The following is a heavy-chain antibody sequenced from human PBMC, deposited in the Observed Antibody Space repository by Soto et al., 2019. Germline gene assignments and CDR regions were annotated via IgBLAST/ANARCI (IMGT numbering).Heavy chain of an antibody. CDR2: INHSGST. Sequence: SETLSLTCAVYGGSFSGYYWTWIRQPPGTGLEWIGEINHSGSTNYNPSLKSRVTISVDTSRTQFSLNLSSVTAADTAVYYCAGSRSRWNWESWGQGTLVTVSS. J-gene: IGHJ5*02. V-gene: IGHV4-34*01. CDR1: GGSFSGYY. D-gene: IGHD6-19*01. CDR3: AGSRSRWNWES.